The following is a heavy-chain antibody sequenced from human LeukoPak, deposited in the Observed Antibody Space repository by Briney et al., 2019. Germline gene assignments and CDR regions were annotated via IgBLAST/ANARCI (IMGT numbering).Heavy chain of an antibody. J-gene: IGHJ4*02. CDR2: ISASGSLT. V-gene: IGHV3-21*05. CDR1: GFTFSSYS. CDR3: ASRSSVAASGPG. D-gene: IGHD2-15*01. Sequence: GGSLRLSCTASGFTFSSYSMNWVRQAPGKGLEWISYISASGSLTYQADSVRGRFTVSRDTAKNSLYLQMSSLRAEDTALYYCASRSSVAASGPGWGQGTLVTVSS.